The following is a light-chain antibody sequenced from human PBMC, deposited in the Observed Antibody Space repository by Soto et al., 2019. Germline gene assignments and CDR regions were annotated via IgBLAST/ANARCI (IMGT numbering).Light chain of an antibody. CDR2: TES. V-gene: IGKV1-12*01. Sequence: DVQMTQSPSSVSASVGDRVTITCRASQGINDWLVWYQQKPGKAPKVLIYTESNLQSGVQSRFSGGGFGTDFTLTLSSLQPEDFATYYGQQAVGFPLSFGGGTTVQLK. CDR1: QGINDW. CDR3: QQAVGFPLS. J-gene: IGKJ4*01.